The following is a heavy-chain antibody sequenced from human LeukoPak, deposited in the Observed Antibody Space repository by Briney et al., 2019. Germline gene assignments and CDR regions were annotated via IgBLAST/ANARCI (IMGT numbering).Heavy chain of an antibody. Sequence: TGGSLRLSCAASGFTFDDYAMHWVRHAPGKGLEWVSLISWDGGSTYYADSVKGRFTISRDNSKNSLYLQMNSLRAEDTALYYCAKGSIAVAANGALPTWGQGTLVTVSS. CDR3: AKGSIAVAANGALPT. CDR1: GFTFDDYA. CDR2: ISWDGGST. J-gene: IGHJ5*02. D-gene: IGHD6-19*01. V-gene: IGHV3-43D*03.